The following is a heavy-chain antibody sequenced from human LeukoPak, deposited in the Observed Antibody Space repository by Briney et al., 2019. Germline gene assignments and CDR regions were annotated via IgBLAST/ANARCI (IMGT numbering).Heavy chain of an antibody. CDR1: GFTVSNNY. Sequence: GGSLRLSCAVSGFTVSNNYMSWVRQAPGKGLEWVSHIYSGGDTYHADSVKGRFTISRDHSKNTVYLQMNNLRVEDTAVYYCARDTGLLWGQGTLVTVSS. CDR2: IYSGGDT. J-gene: IGHJ4*02. V-gene: IGHV3-53*01. CDR3: ARDTGLL. D-gene: IGHD4-17*01.